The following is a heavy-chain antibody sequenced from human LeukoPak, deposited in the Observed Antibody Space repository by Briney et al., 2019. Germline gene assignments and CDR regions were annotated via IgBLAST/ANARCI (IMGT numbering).Heavy chain of an antibody. CDR2: INAGNGNT. CDR3: ARDQGILRYFLF. D-gene: IGHD3-9*01. CDR1: GYTFTNYA. J-gene: IGHJ4*02. Sequence: ASVKVSCKASGYTFTNYAMHWVRQAPGQRLEWMGWINAGNGNTKYSQKFQGRVTITRDTSASTAYMELSSLRSEDTAVYYCARDQGILRYFLFWGQGTLVTVSS. V-gene: IGHV1-3*01.